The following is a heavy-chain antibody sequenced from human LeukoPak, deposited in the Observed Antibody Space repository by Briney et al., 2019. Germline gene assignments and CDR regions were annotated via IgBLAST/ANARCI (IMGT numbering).Heavy chain of an antibody. D-gene: IGHD3-10*01. CDR1: GGSFSGYY. CDR3: ARATVGMVRGVIRASWFDP. J-gene: IGHJ5*02. V-gene: IGHV4-34*01. Sequence: SETLSLTCAVYGGSFSGYYWSWIRQPPGKGLEWIGEINHSGSTNYNPSLKSRVTISVDTSKNQFSLKLSSVTAADTAVYYCARATVGMVRGVIRASWFDPWGQGTLVTVSS. CDR2: INHSGST.